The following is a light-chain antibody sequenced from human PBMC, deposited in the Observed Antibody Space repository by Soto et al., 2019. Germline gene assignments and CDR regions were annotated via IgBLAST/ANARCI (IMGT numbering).Light chain of an antibody. CDR3: AAWDDSLTGWV. CDR2: GSN. J-gene: IGLJ3*02. V-gene: IGLV1-44*01. Sequence: QSVLTQPPSASATPGQRVTISCSGSSSNIGSNTVNWYQQFPGTAPKLLIYGSNQRPSGVPDRFSGSKSGTSASLAISGLRSDDEADYYCAAWDDSLTGWVFGGGTKLTVL. CDR1: SSNIGSNT.